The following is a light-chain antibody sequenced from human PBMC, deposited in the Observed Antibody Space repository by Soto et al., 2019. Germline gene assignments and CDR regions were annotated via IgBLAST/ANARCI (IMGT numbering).Light chain of an antibody. CDR2: EVS. V-gene: IGLV2-14*01. Sequence: QSALTQPASVSGSPGQSITISCTGTSSDVGGYNYVSWFQHHPGKAPKLLIYEVSHRPSGVSNRFSGSKSGNTASLTTSGLQAEDEADYHCSSYTSSTTPYVFGTGTKVTVL. J-gene: IGLJ1*01. CDR3: SSYTSSTTPYV. CDR1: SSDVGGYNY.